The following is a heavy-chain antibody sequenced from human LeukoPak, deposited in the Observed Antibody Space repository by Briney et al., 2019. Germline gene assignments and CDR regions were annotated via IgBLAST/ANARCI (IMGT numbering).Heavy chain of an antibody. V-gene: IGHV3-30*02. D-gene: IGHD3-16*02. CDR3: AKSVIPSSYQGTYYMDV. Sequence: GGSRRLSCEASAFTSSTYGMHCVRQAQGEGPGWVRFIRYDESRTFYADSVKGRSTNSRDNSKSTLYLQMKSLRAEDTALYYCAKSVIPSSYQGTYYMDVWGKETTVTVSS. CDR1: AFTSSTYG. J-gene: IGHJ6*03. CDR2: IRYDESRT.